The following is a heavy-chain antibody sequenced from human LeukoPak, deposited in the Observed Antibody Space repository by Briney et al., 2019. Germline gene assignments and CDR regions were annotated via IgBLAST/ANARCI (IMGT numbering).Heavy chain of an antibody. V-gene: IGHV1-69*13. J-gene: IGHJ6*03. CDR1: GGTFSTYG. Sequence: SVKVSCKASGGTFSTYGISWVRQAPGQGLEWMGGIIPIFGTANYAQKFQGRVTITADESTSTAYMELSSLRSEDTAVYYCARTPPSSGWYGDYYYYYYMDVWGKGTTVTISS. CDR3: ARTPPSSGWYGDYYYYYYMDV. CDR2: IIPIFGTA. D-gene: IGHD6-19*01.